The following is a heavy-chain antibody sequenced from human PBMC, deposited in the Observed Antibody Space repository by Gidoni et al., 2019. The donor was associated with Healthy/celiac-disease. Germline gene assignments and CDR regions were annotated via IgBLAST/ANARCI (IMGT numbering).Heavy chain of an antibody. CDR2: IYWNDDK. CDR1: GFSLSTSGVG. V-gene: IGHV2-5*01. D-gene: IGHD5-18*01. J-gene: IGHJ4*02. Sequence: QITLKESGPTLVKPTQTLTLTCTFSGFSLSTSGVGVGWIRQPPGKALEWLALIYWNDDKRYSPSLKGRLNITKDTSKNQGVLKMNKKDPGETAKNYCAKKGYGYLFDYWGQGTLVTVSS. CDR3: AKKGYGYLFDY.